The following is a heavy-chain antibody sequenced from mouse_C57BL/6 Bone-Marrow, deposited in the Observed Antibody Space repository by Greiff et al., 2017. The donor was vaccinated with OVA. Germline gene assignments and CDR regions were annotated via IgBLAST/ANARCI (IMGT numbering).Heavy chain of an antibody. Sequence: EVKLVESGGGLVKPGGSLKLSCAASGFTFSSYAMSWVRQTPEKRLEWVATISYGGSYTYYPDNVKGRFTISRDNAKNNLYLQMSHLKSEDTAMYYSARKSYDVWGTGTTVTVSS. J-gene: IGHJ1*03. CDR3: ARKSYDV. CDR2: ISYGGSYT. V-gene: IGHV5-4*03. CDR1: GFTFSSYA.